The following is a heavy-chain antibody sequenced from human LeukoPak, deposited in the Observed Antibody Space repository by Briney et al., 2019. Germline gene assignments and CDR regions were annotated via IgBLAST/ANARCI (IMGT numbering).Heavy chain of an antibody. Sequence: PSQTLSLTCTVSGGSISSGGSYWSWIRQHPGKGLEWIGYIYYSGSTYYNPSLKSRVTISVDTSKNQFSLKLSSVTAADTAVYYCATDYYDSSGYYYTEYFQHWGQGTLVTVSS. D-gene: IGHD3-22*01. CDR3: ATDYYDSSGYYYTEYFQH. V-gene: IGHV4-31*03. CDR2: IYYSGST. CDR1: GGSISSGGSY. J-gene: IGHJ1*01.